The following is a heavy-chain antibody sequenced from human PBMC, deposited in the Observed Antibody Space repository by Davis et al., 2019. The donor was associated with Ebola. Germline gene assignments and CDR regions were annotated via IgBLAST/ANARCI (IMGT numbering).Heavy chain of an antibody. CDR2: MNPNSGNT. Sequence: ASVKVSCKASGYTFTSYDINWVRQATGQGLEWMGWMNPNSGNTGYAQKFQGRVTMTRNTSISTAYMELSSLRSEDTAVYYCAREGVWGIAAAAQGSFDYWGQGTLVTVSS. CDR3: AREGVWGIAAAAQGSFDY. CDR1: GYTFTSYD. J-gene: IGHJ4*02. D-gene: IGHD6-13*01. V-gene: IGHV1-8*01.